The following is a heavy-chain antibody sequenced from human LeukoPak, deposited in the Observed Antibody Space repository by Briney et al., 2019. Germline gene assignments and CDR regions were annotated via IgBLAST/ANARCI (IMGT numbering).Heavy chain of an antibody. CDR1: GYTFTTYG. Sequence: GASVKVSCKASGYTFTTYGLSWVRQAPGLGLEWMGWISVYNGNTDYAQKFQGRVTMTTDTSTSTAYMELRSLRSDDTAVYYCARDREAARPNWFDPWGQGTLVTVSS. J-gene: IGHJ5*02. CDR3: ARDREAARPNWFDP. V-gene: IGHV1-18*01. D-gene: IGHD6-6*01. CDR2: ISVYNGNT.